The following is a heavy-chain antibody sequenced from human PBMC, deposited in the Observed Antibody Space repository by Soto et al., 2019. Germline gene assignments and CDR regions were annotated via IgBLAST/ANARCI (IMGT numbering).Heavy chain of an antibody. J-gene: IGHJ6*03. CDR3: ARDAYYDFRSGLSHYYYYYMDV. V-gene: IGHV3-74*01. Sequence: EVQLVESGGGLVQPGGSLRLSCAASGFTLSSYWMHWVRQDPGKGLVWVSRINSDGSSTSYADSVKGRFTISRDNAKNTLYLQMNSLRAEDTAVYYCARDAYYDFRSGLSHYYYYYMDVWGKGTTVTVSS. CDR2: INSDGSST. D-gene: IGHD3-3*01. CDR1: GFTLSSYW.